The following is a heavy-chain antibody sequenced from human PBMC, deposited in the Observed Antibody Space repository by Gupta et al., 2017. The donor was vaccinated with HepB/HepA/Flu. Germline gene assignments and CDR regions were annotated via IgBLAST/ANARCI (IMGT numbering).Heavy chain of an antibody. CDR1: GYTFTAFY. CDR2: INPNSGDT. J-gene: IGHJ1*01. Sequence: QVQLVQSGAEVTRPGASVKVSCKTSGYTFTAFYTHWVRQAPGQGLEWMGWINPNSGDTHSAQKFQGKVTMSRDTSISTAYMELTSLTSDDTAVYYCARGGTSSPFRDWGQGTLVTVSS. D-gene: IGHD1-26*01. V-gene: IGHV1-2*02. CDR3: ARGGTSSPFRD.